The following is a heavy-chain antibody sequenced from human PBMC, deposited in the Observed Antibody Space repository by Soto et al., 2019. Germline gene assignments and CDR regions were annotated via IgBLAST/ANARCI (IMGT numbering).Heavy chain of an antibody. D-gene: IGHD3-10*01. V-gene: IGHV4-34*01. J-gene: IGHJ4*02. CDR2: INHSGST. CDR3: ATYYYGSARYFDY. Sequence: ETLSLTCAVYGGSFSGYYWSWIRQPPGKGLEWIGEINHSGSTNYNPSLKSRVTISVDTSKNQFSLKLSSVTAADTAVYYCATYYYGSARYFDYWGQGTLVTVSS. CDR1: GGSFSGYY.